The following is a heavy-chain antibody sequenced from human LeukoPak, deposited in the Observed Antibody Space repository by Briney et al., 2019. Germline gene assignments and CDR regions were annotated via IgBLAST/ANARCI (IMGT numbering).Heavy chain of an antibody. V-gene: IGHV3-7*04. Sequence: GGSLRLSCAVSGFTFSNFWMSWVRQAPGRGLEWVANIHPEGNEKYHVESVKGRFTISRDNAKNSLFLQMNGLRVEDTAVYYWARGDDFSGDHWGQGTLVTVSS. D-gene: IGHD1-1*01. CDR1: GFTFSNFW. J-gene: IGHJ4*02. CDR2: IHPEGNEK. CDR3: ARGDDFSGDH.